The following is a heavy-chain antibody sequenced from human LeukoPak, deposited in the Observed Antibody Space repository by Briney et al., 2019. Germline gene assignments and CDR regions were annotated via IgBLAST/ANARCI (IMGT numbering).Heavy chain of an antibody. CDR3: AGPLGYYYDSSGSYAFDI. D-gene: IGHD3-22*01. V-gene: IGHV4-34*01. CDR1: GGSFSGYY. J-gene: IGHJ3*02. Sequence: SETLSLTCAVYGGSFSGYYWNWIRQPPGKGLEWIGEINHSGSTNYNPSLESRVTISVDTSKNQFSLKLSSMTAADTAVYYCAGPLGYYYDSSGSYAFDIWGQGTMVTVSS. CDR2: INHSGST.